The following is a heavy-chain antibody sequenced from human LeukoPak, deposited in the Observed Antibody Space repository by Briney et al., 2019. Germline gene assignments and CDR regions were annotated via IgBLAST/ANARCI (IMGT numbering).Heavy chain of an antibody. V-gene: IGHV4-34*01. Sequence: SETLSLTCAVYGGSFSRYYWSWIRQPPGKGLEWIGEINHSGSTNYNPSLKSRVTISVDTSKNQFSLKLSSVTAADTAVYYCARRPNYDFWSGGHYYFDYWGQGTLVTVSS. D-gene: IGHD3-3*01. CDR2: INHSGST. CDR1: GGSFSRYY. CDR3: ARRPNYDFWSGGHYYFDY. J-gene: IGHJ4*02.